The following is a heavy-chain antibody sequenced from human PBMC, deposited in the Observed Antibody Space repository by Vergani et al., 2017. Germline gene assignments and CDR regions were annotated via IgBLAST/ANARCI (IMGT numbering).Heavy chain of an antibody. D-gene: IGHD5-24*01. CDR1: GGSISSGGYS. J-gene: IGHJ4*02. V-gene: IGHV4-30-2*01. Sequence: QLQLQESGSGLVKPSQTLSLTCAVSGGSISSGGYSWSWIRQPPGKGLEWIGYIYHSGSTYYNPSLKSRVTISVDTSKNQFSLKLSSVTAADTAVYYCARKRWLQLHYFDYWGQGTLVTVSS. CDR2: IYHSGST. CDR3: ARKRWLQLHYFDY.